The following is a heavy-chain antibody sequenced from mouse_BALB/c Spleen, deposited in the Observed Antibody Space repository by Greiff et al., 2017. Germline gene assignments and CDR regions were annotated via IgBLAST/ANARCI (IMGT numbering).Heavy chain of an antibody. Sequence: SGAELVRPGSSVKISCKASGYAFSSYWMNWVKQRPGQGLEWIGQIYPGDGDTNYNGKFKGKATLTADKSSSTAYMQLSSLTSEDSAVYFCARSPGKEAWFAYWGQGTLVTVSA. J-gene: IGHJ3*01. CDR3: ARSPGKEAWFAY. CDR1: GYAFSSYW. CDR2: IYPGDGDT. D-gene: IGHD1-3*01. V-gene: IGHV1-80*01.